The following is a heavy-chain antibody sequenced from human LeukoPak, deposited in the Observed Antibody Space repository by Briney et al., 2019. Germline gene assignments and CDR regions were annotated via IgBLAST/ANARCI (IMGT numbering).Heavy chain of an antibody. CDR2: ISGGSGSHI. CDR1: GFTFSSYA. V-gene: IGHV3-21*01. D-gene: IGHD3-10*01. J-gene: IGHJ6*02. Sequence: GGSLRLSCAASGFTFSSYAMSWLRQAPGKGLEWISSISGGSGSHILYVDSVKGRFTISRDNAKNSLYLQMDSLTAEDTAVYYCAKEFPSPIDVMDVWGQGTTVTVSS. CDR3: AKEFPSPIDVMDV.